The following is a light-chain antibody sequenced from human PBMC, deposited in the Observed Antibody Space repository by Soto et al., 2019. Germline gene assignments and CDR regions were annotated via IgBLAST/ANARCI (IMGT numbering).Light chain of an antibody. CDR2: DAS. J-gene: IGKJ4*01. CDR1: QSVSSY. CDR3: QQCGNWPRLT. Sequence: EIVLTQSPATLSLSPGERATLSCRASQSVSSYLAWYQQKPGQAPRLLIYDASNRATGIPARFSGSGSGTDFTLTISSLEPEDFAVYYCQQCGNWPRLTFGGGTKVEIK. V-gene: IGKV3-11*01.